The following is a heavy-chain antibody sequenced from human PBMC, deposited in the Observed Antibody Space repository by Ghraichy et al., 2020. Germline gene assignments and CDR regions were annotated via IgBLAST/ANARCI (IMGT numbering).Heavy chain of an antibody. V-gene: IGHV3-66*01. CDR3: ARDRGGCSGGSCYTVY. CDR1: GFTVSSNY. Sequence: GGSLRLSCAASGFTVSSNYMSWVRQAPGKGLEWVSVIYSGGSTYYADSVKGRFTISRDNSKNTLYLQMNSLRAEDTAVYYCARDRGGCSGGSCYTVYWGQGTLVTVSS. D-gene: IGHD2-15*01. CDR2: IYSGGST. J-gene: IGHJ4*02.